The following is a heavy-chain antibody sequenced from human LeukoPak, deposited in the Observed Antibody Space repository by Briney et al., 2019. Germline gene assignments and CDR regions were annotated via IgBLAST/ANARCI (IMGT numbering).Heavy chain of an antibody. CDR2: IYSGSST. Sequence: ETLSLTCTVSGGSISSYYWSWIRQPPGKGLEWVSLIYSGSSTYYANSVKGRFTISRDNSKNTVYLQMNSLRAEDTAVYYCARVPYGNYHYYYMDVWGKGTTVTVSS. CDR3: ARVPYGNYHYYYMDV. V-gene: IGHV3-53*01. J-gene: IGHJ6*03. CDR1: GGSISSYY. D-gene: IGHD3-10*01.